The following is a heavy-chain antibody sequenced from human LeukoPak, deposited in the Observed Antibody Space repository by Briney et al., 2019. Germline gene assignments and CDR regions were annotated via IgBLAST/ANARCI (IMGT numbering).Heavy chain of an antibody. Sequence: GGSLRLSCAASGFTFSGYWMHWVRQAPGKGLVWVSRINSDGSSTSYADSVKGRFTISRDNAKNTLYLQMNSLRAEDTAVYYCARDWYDSSGYYYYSFDYWGQGTLVTVSS. CDR1: GFTFSGYW. CDR3: ARDWYDSSGYYYYSFDY. J-gene: IGHJ4*02. V-gene: IGHV3-74*01. D-gene: IGHD3-22*01. CDR2: INSDGSST.